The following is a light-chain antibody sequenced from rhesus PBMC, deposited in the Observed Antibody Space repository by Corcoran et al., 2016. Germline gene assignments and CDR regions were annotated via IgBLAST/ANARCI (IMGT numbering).Light chain of an antibody. Sequence: DIQMSQSPSSLSASAGDRVTIPCRASQGISSYLNWFQQKTGKAPKLLIYYGKSLASGVPSRFSGSGSGTDFTLTISSLQPEDFATYYCQQGRSNPYSFGQGTKVEIK. J-gene: IGKJ2*01. CDR1: QGISSY. CDR2: YGK. V-gene: IGKV1-32*02. CDR3: QQGRSNPYS.